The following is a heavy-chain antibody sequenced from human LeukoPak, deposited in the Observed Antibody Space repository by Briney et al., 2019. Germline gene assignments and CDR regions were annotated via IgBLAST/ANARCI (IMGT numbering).Heavy chain of an antibody. CDR3: AREVGSFDY. Sequence: ASVKVSCKASGYTFTGYYMHWVRQAPGQGLEWMGWINPNSGGTIYAQKFRGRVTMTRDTSISTVYMELSRLRSDDTAVYYCAREVGSFDYWGQGTLVTVSS. J-gene: IGHJ4*02. D-gene: IGHD1-26*01. CDR1: GYTFTGYY. V-gene: IGHV1-2*02. CDR2: INPNSGGT.